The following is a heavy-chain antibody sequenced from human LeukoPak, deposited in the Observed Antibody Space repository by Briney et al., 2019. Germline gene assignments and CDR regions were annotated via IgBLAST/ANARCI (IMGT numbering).Heavy chain of an antibody. CDR1: GGSFSGYY. D-gene: IGHD3-3*01. CDR2: INHSGST. Sequence: SETLSLTCAVCGGSFSGYYWSWIRQPPGKGLEWIGEINHSGSTNYNPSLKSRVTISVDTSKNQFSLKLSSVTAADTAVYYCARGLGDDFWSGYYNGYYYMDAWGKGTTVTVS. CDR3: ARGLGDDFWSGYYNGYYYMDA. J-gene: IGHJ6*03. V-gene: IGHV4-34*01.